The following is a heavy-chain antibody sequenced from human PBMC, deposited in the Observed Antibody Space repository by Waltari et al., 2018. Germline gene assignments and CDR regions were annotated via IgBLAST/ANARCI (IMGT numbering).Heavy chain of an antibody. V-gene: IGHV4-39*07. J-gene: IGHJ6*02. CDR1: GGSISSSSYY. D-gene: IGHD3-10*01. CDR3: AVKLHYYYGMDV. CDR2: IYYSGST. Sequence: QLQLQESGPGLVKPSETLSLTCTVSGGSISSSSYYWGWIRQPPGKGLEWIGGIYYSGSTYYNPSLKSRVTISVDTSKNQFSLKLSSVTAADTAVYYCAVKLHYYYGMDVWGQGTTVTVSS.